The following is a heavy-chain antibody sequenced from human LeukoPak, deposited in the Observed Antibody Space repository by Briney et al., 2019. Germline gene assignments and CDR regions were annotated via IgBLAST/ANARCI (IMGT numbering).Heavy chain of an antibody. CDR2: INPNSGGT. CDR3: ARELILGYCSSTSCYPLDY. D-gene: IGHD2-2*01. J-gene: IGHJ4*02. V-gene: IGHV1-2*02. CDR1: GYTFTGYY. Sequence: AASVKVSCKTSGYTFTGYYMHWVRQAPGQGLEWMGWINPNSGGTNYAQKFQGRVTMTRDTSTSTAYMELSRLRSDDTAVYYCARELILGYCSSTSCYPLDYWGQGTLVTVSS.